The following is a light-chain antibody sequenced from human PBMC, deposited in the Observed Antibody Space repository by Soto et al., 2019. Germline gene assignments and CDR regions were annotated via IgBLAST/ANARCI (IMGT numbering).Light chain of an antibody. V-gene: IGLV2-14*03. Sequence: QSVLTQPASVSGSPGQSITISCTGTSSDVGGYNYVSLYQQHPGKAPKLMIYDVSNRPSGVSYRFSGSKSGNTASLTISGLQAEDEGDFYCSSYTSSGTDVFGTGTKVTVL. CDR2: DVS. CDR3: SSYTSSGTDV. CDR1: SSDVGGYNY. J-gene: IGLJ1*01.